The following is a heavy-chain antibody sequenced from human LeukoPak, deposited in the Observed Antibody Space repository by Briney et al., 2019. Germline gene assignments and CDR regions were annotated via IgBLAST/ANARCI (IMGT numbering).Heavy chain of an antibody. J-gene: IGHJ3*02. Sequence: SQTLSLTCAISGDSVSSNSAAWHWIRQSPSRGLEWLGRTYYRSKWFNDYAVSVRGRVTFTPDTSKNLFPLHLNSVTPDDTAVYYCATTLQAAEAFDIWGQGTVVTVSS. CDR3: ATTLQAAEAFDI. V-gene: IGHV6-1*01. CDR1: GDSVSSNSAA. CDR2: TYYRSKWFN. D-gene: IGHD6-13*01.